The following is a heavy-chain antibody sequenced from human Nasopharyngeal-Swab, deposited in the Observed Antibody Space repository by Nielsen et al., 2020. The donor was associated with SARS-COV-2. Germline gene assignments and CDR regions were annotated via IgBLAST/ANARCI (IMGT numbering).Heavy chain of an antibody. D-gene: IGHD5-18*01. Sequence: VRQPPGKGLEWVSSISSSSSYIYYADSVKGRFTISRDKAQNSLYLQMNGLRAEDTAVYYCARDRGYSYGPDAFDIWGQGTMVTVSS. CDR2: ISSSSSYI. CDR3: ARDRGYSYGPDAFDI. V-gene: IGHV3-21*01. J-gene: IGHJ3*02.